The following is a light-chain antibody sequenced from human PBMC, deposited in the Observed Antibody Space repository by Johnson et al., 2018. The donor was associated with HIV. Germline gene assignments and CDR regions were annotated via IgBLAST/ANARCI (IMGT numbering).Light chain of an antibody. V-gene: IGLV1-51*02. CDR2: END. Sequence: QSVLTQPPSVSAAPGQKVTISCSGSSSNIGNHYVSWYQHLPGTAPKLLIYENDKRPSGIPDRFSGSKSGTSATLGITGLQTGDEADYYCGTWDSSLSAYVFGTGTNVTVL. CDR1: SSNIGNHY. J-gene: IGLJ1*01. CDR3: GTWDSSLSAYV.